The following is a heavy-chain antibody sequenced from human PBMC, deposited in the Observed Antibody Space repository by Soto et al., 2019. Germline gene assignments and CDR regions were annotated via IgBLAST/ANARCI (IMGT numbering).Heavy chain of an antibody. CDR3: ASYYYGSGSYYNSDAFDI. CDR2: IYYSGST. J-gene: IGHJ3*02. CDR1: GGSISSYY. V-gene: IGHV4-59*01. D-gene: IGHD3-10*01. Sequence: QVQLQESGPGLVKPSETLSLTCTVSGGSISSYYWSWIRQPPGKGLEWSGYIYYSGSTNYNPSLKSRVTISVDTSKNQFSLKLGSVTAADTAVYYCASYYYGSGSYYNSDAFDIWGQGTMVTVSS.